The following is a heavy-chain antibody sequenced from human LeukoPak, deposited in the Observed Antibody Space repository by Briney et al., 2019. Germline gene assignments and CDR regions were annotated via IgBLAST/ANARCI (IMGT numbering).Heavy chain of an antibody. CDR2: ISNNGGYT. V-gene: IGHV3-23*01. D-gene: IGHD2-15*01. CDR1: GFTFSSSA. CDR3: AKQLGYCSDGSCYFPY. Sequence: GGSLRLSGAASGFTFSSSAMSWVRQAPGKGLEWVSAISNNGGYTYYADTVQGRFTISRDNSKRTLCLQMNSLRAEDTAVYYCAKQLGYCSDGSCYFPYWGQGTLVTVSS. J-gene: IGHJ4*02.